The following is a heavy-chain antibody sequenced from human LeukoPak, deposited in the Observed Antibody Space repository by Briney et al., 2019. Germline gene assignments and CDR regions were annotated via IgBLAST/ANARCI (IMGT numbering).Heavy chain of an antibody. CDR2: IIPIFGTA. D-gene: IGHD3-22*01. CDR1: GYTFTSYG. CDR3: AEALYYYDSSGYAFDI. V-gene: IGHV1-69*05. J-gene: IGHJ3*02. Sequence: GASVKVSCKASGYTFTSYGISWVRQAPGQGLEWMGGIIPIFGTANYAQKFQGRVTITTDKSTSTAYMELSSLRSEDTAVYYCAEALYYYDSSGYAFDIWGQGTMVTVSS.